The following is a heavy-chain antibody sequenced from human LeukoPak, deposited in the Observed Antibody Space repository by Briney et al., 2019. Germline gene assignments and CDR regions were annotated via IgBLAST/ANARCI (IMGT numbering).Heavy chain of an antibody. CDR1: GYTFTSYY. CDR3: ARVWGSGYFDY. Sequence: ASVKVSRKASGYTFTSYYMHWVRQAPGQGLEGMGIINPSGGSTSYAQKFQGRATMTRDTSTSTVYMELSSLGSEGAAVYYCARVWGSGYFDYWGQGTLVTVSS. D-gene: IGHD3-22*01. CDR2: INPSGGST. V-gene: IGHV1-46*01. J-gene: IGHJ4*02.